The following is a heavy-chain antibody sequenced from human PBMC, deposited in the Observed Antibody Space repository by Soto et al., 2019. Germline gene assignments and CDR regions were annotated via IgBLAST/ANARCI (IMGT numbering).Heavy chain of an antibody. Sequence: QVQLVESGGGVVQPGRSLRLSCAASGFTFSSYGMHWVRQAPGKGLEWVAVISYDGSNKYYADSVKGRFTISRDNSKNTLYLQMNSLRAEDTAVYYCAKDRGMTYYYDSSGYYPLYYWGQGTLVTVSS. CDR3: AKDRGMTYYYDSSGYYPLYY. CDR2: ISYDGSNK. CDR1: GFTFSSYG. D-gene: IGHD3-22*01. V-gene: IGHV3-30*18. J-gene: IGHJ4*02.